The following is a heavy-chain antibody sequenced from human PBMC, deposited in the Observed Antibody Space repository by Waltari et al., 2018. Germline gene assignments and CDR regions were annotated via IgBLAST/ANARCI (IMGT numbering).Heavy chain of an antibody. CDR3: ARERQQLVGNWFDP. D-gene: IGHD6-13*01. V-gene: IGHV3-53*01. CDR2: IYSGGST. J-gene: IGHJ5*02. Sequence: EVQLVESGGGLIQPGGSLRLSCAASGFTVSSNSMSWVRQAPGKGLEWVSVIYSGGSTYYADSVKGRFTISRDNSKNTLYLQMNSLRAEDTAVYYCARERQQLVGNWFDPWGQGTLVTVSS. CDR1: GFTVSSNS.